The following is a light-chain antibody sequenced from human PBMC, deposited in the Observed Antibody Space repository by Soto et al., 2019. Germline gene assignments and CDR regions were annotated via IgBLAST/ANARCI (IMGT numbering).Light chain of an antibody. CDR3: QHYNSYSEA. Sequence: DIQMTQSPSTLSGSVGDRVTITCRASQTISSWLAWYQQKPGKAPKLLIYKASTLKSGVPSRFSGSGSGTEFTLTISSLQPDDFATYNCQHYNSYSEAFGQGGKVDIK. V-gene: IGKV1-5*03. CDR1: QTISSW. J-gene: IGKJ1*01. CDR2: KAS.